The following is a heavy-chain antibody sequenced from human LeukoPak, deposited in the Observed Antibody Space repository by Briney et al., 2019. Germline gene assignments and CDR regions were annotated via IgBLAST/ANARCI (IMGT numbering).Heavy chain of an antibody. CDR2: MNPNSGNT. V-gene: IGHV1-8*02. CDR1: GYTFTDYF. CDR3: ARGLGGNSPFDY. D-gene: IGHD4-23*01. Sequence: GASVKVSCKASGYTFTDYFIHWVRQAPGQGLEWMGWMNPNSGNTGYAQKFQGRVTMTRNTSISTAYMELSSLRSEDTAVYYCARGLGGNSPFDYWGQGTLVTVSS. J-gene: IGHJ4*02.